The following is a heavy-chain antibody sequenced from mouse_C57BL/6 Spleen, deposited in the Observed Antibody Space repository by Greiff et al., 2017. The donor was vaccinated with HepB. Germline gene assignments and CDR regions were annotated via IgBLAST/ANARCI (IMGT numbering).Heavy chain of an antibody. D-gene: IGHD1-1*01. CDR1: GYTFTDYE. Sequence: QVQLQQSGAELVRPGASVTLSCKASGYTFTDYEMHWVKQTPVHGLEWIGAIDPETGGTAYNQKFKGKAILTADKSSSTAYMELRSLTSEDSAVYYCTRGITTVQVRPFDYWGQGTTLTVSS. V-gene: IGHV1-15*01. CDR2: IDPETGGT. J-gene: IGHJ2*01. CDR3: TRGITTVQVRPFDY.